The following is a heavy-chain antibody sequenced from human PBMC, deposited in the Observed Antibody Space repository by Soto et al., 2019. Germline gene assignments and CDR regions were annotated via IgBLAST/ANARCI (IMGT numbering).Heavy chain of an antibody. Sequence: ASVKVSCKASGYTFTSYAMHWVRQAPGQRLEWMGWINAGNGNTKYSQKFQGRVTITRDTSASTAYMELSSLRSEDTAVYYCAREPQLEDYYYYYMDVWGKGTTVTVSS. CDR3: AREPQLEDYYYYYMDV. CDR2: INAGNGNT. V-gene: IGHV1-3*01. J-gene: IGHJ6*03. D-gene: IGHD1-1*01. CDR1: GYTFTSYA.